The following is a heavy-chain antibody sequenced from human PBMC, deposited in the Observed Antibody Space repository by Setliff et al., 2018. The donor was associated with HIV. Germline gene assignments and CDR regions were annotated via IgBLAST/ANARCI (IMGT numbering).Heavy chain of an antibody. CDR1: GFTFSNYYA. CDR2: VSGSGGAT. Sequence: GGSLRLSCAASGFTFSNYYAMTWVRQAPGRGLEWVSEVSGSGGATYYAESVKGRFTVSRDNSKNTLYLQMNSLRADDTAVYYCARGSRQLGYSYYGMDVWGQGTTVTVSS. J-gene: IGHJ6*02. D-gene: IGHD1-1*01. CDR3: ARGSRQLGYSYYGMDV. V-gene: IGHV3-23*01.